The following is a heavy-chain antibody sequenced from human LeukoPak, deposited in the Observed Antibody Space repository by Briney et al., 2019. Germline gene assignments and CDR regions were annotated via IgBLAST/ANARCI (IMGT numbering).Heavy chain of an antibody. CDR3: ARLDKGIKAAHFDY. V-gene: IGHV4-39*01. Sequence: SETLSLTCTVSGGSISSSDFNWGWIRQPPGKGLEWIGVISYSGSTHYNPSLKSRVTISVDTSKSHFSLKLSSVTAADTAIYYSARLDKGIKAAHFDYWGQGTLVTVSS. J-gene: IGHJ4*02. D-gene: IGHD6-25*01. CDR1: GGSISSSDFN. CDR2: ISYSGST.